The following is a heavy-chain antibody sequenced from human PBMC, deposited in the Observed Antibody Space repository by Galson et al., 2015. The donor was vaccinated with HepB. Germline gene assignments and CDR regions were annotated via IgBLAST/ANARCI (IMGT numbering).Heavy chain of an antibody. V-gene: IGHV4-39*01. CDR1: GGSISSSSYY. CDR3: ARHPVAGTEREEYFDY. J-gene: IGHJ4*02. Sequence: LSLTCTVSGGSISSSSYYWGWIRQPPGKGLEWIGSIYYSGSTYYNPSLKSRVTISVDTSKNQFSLKLSSVTAADTAVYYCARHPVAGTEREEYFDYWGQGTLVTVSS. CDR2: IYYSGST. D-gene: IGHD6-19*01.